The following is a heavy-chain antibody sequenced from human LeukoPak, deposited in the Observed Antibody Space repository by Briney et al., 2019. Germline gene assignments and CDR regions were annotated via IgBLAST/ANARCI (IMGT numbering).Heavy chain of an antibody. CDR2: ISYDGSNK. J-gene: IGHJ3*02. Sequence: GGSLRLSCAASGFTFSSYAMHWVRQAPGKGLEWVAVISYDGSNKYYADSVKGRFTISRDNAKNSLYLQMNSLRAEDTAVYYCARDSLGYCSGGSCPVAFDIWGQGTMVTVSS. CDR1: GFTFSSYA. D-gene: IGHD2-15*01. V-gene: IGHV3-30*04. CDR3: ARDSLGYCSGGSCPVAFDI.